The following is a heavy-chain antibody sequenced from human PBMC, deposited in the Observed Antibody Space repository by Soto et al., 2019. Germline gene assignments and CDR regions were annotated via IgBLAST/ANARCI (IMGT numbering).Heavy chain of an antibody. J-gene: IGHJ3*02. CDR3: AGERELMYAPYDAFNI. D-gene: IGHD2-8*01. Sequence: ESGGGLVQPGGSLRLSCISSGFALDTYDMSWVRQAPGKALEWISHIGTGGDRIYYADSVKGRFTISRDNARNSLYLQMSGLRDDDTALYYRAGERELMYAPYDAFNIWGQGTLVTVSS. V-gene: IGHV3-11*04. CDR2: IGTGGDRI. CDR1: GFALDTYD.